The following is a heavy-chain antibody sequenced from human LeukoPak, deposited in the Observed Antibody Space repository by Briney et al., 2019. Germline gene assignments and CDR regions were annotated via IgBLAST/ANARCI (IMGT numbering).Heavy chain of an antibody. V-gene: IGHV4-4*07. D-gene: IGHD3-22*01. CDR2: LYTSGST. Sequence: SETLSLTCTVSGGSISSYYWSWIRQPAGKGLEWIGRLYTSGSTNYNPSLKSRVTMSGDTSKNQLSLKLRSVTAADTAVYYCARDRDCYDSSGYWTPLDYWGQGTLVTVSS. J-gene: IGHJ4*02. CDR1: GGSISSYY. CDR3: ARDRDCYDSSGYWTPLDY.